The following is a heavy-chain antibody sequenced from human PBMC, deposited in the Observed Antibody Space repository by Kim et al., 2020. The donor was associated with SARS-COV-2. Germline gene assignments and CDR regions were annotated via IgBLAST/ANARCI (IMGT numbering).Heavy chain of an antibody. CDR3: ARDVIASTGARWFDP. CDR1: GGSIVSGGHY. CDR2: IFYSGST. D-gene: IGHD1-1*01. V-gene: IGHV4-31*03. Sequence: SETLSLTCTVSGGSIVSGGHYWTWIRQHPGKGLEWNGYIFYSGSTYYNPSLRSRVTISVDTSKNHFSLKLSSVTAADTAVYYCARDVIASTGARWFDPWG. J-gene: IGHJ5*02.